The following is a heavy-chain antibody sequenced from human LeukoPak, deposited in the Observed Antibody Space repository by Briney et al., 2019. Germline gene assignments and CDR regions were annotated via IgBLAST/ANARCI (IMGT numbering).Heavy chain of an antibody. D-gene: IGHD5-24*01. V-gene: IGHV1-2*02. J-gene: IGHJ4*02. CDR2: INPNSGGT. CDR1: GYTFTGYY. Sequence: ASVKVSCKASGYTFTGYYMHWVRQAPGQGLEWMGWINPNSGGTNYAQKFQGRVTMTRDTSISTAYMELSRLRSDDTAVYYCARAAFADPMATILYFDYWGQGTLVTVSS. CDR3: ARAAFADPMATILYFDY.